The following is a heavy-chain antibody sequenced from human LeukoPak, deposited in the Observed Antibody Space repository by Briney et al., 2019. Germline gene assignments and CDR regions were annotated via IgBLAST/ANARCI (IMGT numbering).Heavy chain of an antibody. CDR2: INHSGST. CDR1: GGSISSSSYY. D-gene: IGHD3-9*01. Sequence: PSETLSLTCTVSGGSISSSSYYWGWIRQPPGKGLEWIGEINHSGSTNYDPSLKSRVTISVDTSKNQFSLKLSSVTAADTAVYYCARGGLPTYYDILTGYYPSRHPLDYWGQGTLVTVSS. V-gene: IGHV4-39*07. CDR3: ARGGLPTYYDILTGYYPSRHPLDY. J-gene: IGHJ4*02.